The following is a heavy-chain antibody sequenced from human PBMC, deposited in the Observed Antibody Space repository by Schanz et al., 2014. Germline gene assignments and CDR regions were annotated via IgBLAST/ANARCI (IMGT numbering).Heavy chain of an antibody. V-gene: IGHV1-69*04. CDR3: ATIGVNDYWRFGLDL. CDR1: GYTFTSYA. Sequence: QVQLVQSGSEVKKPGASVKVSCKASGYTFTSYAFSWVRQAPGQGLEWMGRIIPIVDITNYAQKFLGRVTITADKSTSTAYMELKSLRSADTAVYYCATIGVNDYWRFGLDLWGQGTTVTVSS. J-gene: IGHJ6*02. D-gene: IGHD3-16*01. CDR2: IIPIVDIT.